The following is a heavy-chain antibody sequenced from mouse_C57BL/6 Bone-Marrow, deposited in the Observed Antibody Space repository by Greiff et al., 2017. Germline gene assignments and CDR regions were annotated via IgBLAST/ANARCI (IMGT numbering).Heavy chain of an antibody. CDR1: GFTFSSYA. CDR3: ARVRFDY. J-gene: IGHJ2*01. Sequence: EVHLVESGGGLVKPGGSLKLSCAASGFTFSSYAMSWVRQTPEKRLEWVATISDGGSYTYYPDNVKGRFTISRDNAKNNLYLQMSHLKSEDTAMYSCARVRFDYWGQGTTLPVSS. CDR2: ISDGGSYT. V-gene: IGHV5-4*01.